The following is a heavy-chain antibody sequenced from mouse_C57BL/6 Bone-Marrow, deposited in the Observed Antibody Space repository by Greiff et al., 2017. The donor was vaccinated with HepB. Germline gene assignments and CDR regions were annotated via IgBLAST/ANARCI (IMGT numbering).Heavy chain of an antibody. Sequence: EVKLQESGPGMVKPSQSLSLTCTVTGYSITSGYDWHWIRHFPGNKLEWMGYISYSGSTNYNPSLKSRISITHDTSKNHFFLKLNSVTTEDTATYYCARDRDYGSSYWYFDVWGTGTTVTVSS. CDR3: ARDRDYGSSYWYFDV. V-gene: IGHV3-1*01. CDR2: ISYSGST. J-gene: IGHJ1*03. D-gene: IGHD1-1*01. CDR1: GYSITSGYD.